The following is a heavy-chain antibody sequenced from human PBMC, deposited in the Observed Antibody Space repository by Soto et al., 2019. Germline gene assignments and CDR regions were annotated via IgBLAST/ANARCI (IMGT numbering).Heavy chain of an antibody. CDR1: GYTFTSYS. CDR3: ARDSPIVVVPAAISDAFDI. J-gene: IGHJ3*02. V-gene: IGHV1-18*04. Sequence: ASVKVSCKASGYTFTSYSISWVRQAPGQGLEWMGWISAHNGNTNYAQKLQGRVTMTTDTSTSTAYMELRSLRSDDTAVYYCARDSPIVVVPAAISDAFDIWGQGTMVTVSS. D-gene: IGHD2-2*01. CDR2: ISAHNGNT.